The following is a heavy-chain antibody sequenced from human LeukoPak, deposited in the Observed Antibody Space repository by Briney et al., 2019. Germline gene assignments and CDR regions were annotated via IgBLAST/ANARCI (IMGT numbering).Heavy chain of an antibody. CDR3: ARVAAAAKGLFDP. CDR1: GFTFSDHY. D-gene: IGHD6-13*01. J-gene: IGHJ5*02. Sequence: GGSLRLSCAASGFTFSDHYMSWIRQAPGKGLEWGSYISSSGSTIYYADSVKGRFTISRDNAKNSLYLQMNSLRAEDTAVYYCARVAAAAKGLFDPWGQGTLVTVSS. V-gene: IGHV3-11*01. CDR2: ISSSGSTI.